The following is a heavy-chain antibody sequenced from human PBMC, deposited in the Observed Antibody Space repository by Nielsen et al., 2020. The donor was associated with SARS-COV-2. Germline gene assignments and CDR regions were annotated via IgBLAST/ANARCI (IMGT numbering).Heavy chain of an antibody. D-gene: IGHD1-26*01. CDR1: GYTFTSYY. J-gene: IGHJ4*02. V-gene: IGHV1-46*01. Sequence: ASVKVSCKASGYTFTSYYMHWVRRAPGQGLEWMGIINPSGGSTSYAQKFQGRVTMTRDTSTSTVYMELSSLRSEDTAVYYCARGGVPPYRVGAQDYWGQGTLVTVSS. CDR3: ARGGVPPYRVGAQDY. CDR2: INPSGGST.